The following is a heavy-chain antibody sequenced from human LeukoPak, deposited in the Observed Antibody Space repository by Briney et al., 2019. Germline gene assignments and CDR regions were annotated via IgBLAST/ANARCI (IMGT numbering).Heavy chain of an antibody. J-gene: IGHJ6*04. CDR1: VLTFSSYE. V-gene: IGHV3-48*03. CDR3: AELGITMIGGV. CDR2: ISSSGSTI. D-gene: IGHD3-10*02. Sequence: GGSLRLTCAASVLTFSSYEMYWVRQAPAKGLEWVSYISSSGSTIYYADSVKGRFTISRDNAKNSLYLQMNSLRAEDTAVYYCAELGITMIGGVWGKGTTVTISS.